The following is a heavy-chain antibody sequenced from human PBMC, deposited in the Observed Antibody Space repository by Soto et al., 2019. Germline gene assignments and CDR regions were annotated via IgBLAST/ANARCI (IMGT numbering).Heavy chain of an antibody. CDR3: ARGDFWSGYYLAFDI. CDR1: GFTFSSYA. Sequence: GSLRLSCAASGFTFSSYAMHWVRQAPGKGLEYVSAISSNGGSTYYANSVKGRFTISRDNSKNTLYLQMGSLRAEDMAVYYCARGDFWSGYYLAFDIWGQGTMVTVSS. J-gene: IGHJ3*02. D-gene: IGHD3-3*01. CDR2: ISSNGGST. V-gene: IGHV3-64*01.